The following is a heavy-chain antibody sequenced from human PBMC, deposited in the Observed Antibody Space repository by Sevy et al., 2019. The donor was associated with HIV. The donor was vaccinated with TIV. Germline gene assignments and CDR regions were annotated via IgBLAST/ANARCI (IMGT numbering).Heavy chain of an antibody. Sequence: SETLSLTCTVSGGSITSLYWNWIRQPPGKGLEWIANIYYNGHINYNPSLKSRVTLSLDTSKNQFSLRLRSVTAADTAMYYCAGENAWGRGYSWGQGTRVTCSS. CDR3: AGENAWGRGYS. D-gene: IGHD1-26*01. CDR2: IYYNGHI. V-gene: IGHV4-59*08. J-gene: IGHJ4*02. CDR1: GGSITSLY.